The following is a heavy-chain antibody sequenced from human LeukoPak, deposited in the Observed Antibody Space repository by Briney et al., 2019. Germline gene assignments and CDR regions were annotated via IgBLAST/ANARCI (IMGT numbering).Heavy chain of an antibody. J-gene: IGHJ4*02. CDR2: IYYSGST. CDR1: GGSISMHY. V-gene: IGHV4-59*11. Sequence: SETLSLTCTVSGGSISMHYWGWVRQPPGKGLEWIGYIYYSGSTNYNPSLKSRVTISVDTAKNQFSLKLSTVTAADTAVYYCARGGSVGYSYGYYYFDYWGQGTLVTVSS. CDR3: ARGGSVGYSYGYYYFDY. D-gene: IGHD5-18*01.